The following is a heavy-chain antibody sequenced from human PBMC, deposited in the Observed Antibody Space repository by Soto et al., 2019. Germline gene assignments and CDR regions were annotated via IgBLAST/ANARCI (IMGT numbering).Heavy chain of an antibody. CDR1: GFSLSPSGVG. V-gene: IGHV2-5*02. J-gene: IGHJ4*02. D-gene: IGHD5-18*01. CDR2: IFWDDDK. Sequence: ESGPTLVNPTQTLTLTCTFSGFSLSPSGVGVGWIRQPPGKALEWLGIIFWDDDKRYRPSLRSRLTITKDTSKNQLVLTMTNMDPLDTATYYCAHLPWKQLWPRAPVVNWGQGTPVTVSS. CDR3: AHLPWKQLWPRAPVVN.